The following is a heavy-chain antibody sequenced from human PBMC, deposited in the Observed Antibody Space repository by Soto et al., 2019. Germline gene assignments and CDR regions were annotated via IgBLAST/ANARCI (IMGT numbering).Heavy chain of an antibody. D-gene: IGHD4-17*01. J-gene: IGHJ4*02. Sequence: QVQLQESGPGLVKPSGTLSLTCAVSSGSISSSNWWSWVRQPPGKGLEWIGEIYHSGSTNYNPSLKSRVTISEDKSKNQFSLKLSSVTAADTAVYYCARGYMTTVTNYYFDYWGQGTLVTVSS. CDR3: ARGYMTTVTNYYFDY. CDR2: IYHSGST. V-gene: IGHV4-4*02. CDR1: SGSISSSNW.